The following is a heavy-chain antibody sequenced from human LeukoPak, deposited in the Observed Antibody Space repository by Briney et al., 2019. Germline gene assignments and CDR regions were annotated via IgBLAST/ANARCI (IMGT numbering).Heavy chain of an antibody. CDR3: ARKPDSSGAFDI. Sequence: SETLSLTCTVSGGSIGSNTYYWGWIRQPPGKGLEWIGSIYYSGSTYYNPSLKSRVTISVDTSKNQFSLKLSSVTAADTAVYYCARKPDSSGAFDIWGQGTMVTVSS. CDR1: GGSIGSNTYY. D-gene: IGHD3-22*01. J-gene: IGHJ3*02. CDR2: IYYSGST. V-gene: IGHV4-39*07.